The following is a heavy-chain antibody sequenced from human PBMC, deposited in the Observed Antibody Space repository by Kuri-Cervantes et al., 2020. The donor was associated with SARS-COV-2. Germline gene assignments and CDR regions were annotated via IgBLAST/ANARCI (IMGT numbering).Heavy chain of an antibody. V-gene: IGHV4-30-2*01. CDR2: IYHSGST. Sequence: SETLSLTCTVSGGSISSGGYYWSWIRQPPGKGLEWIGYIYHSGSTYYNPSLKSRVTISVDRSKNQFSLKLSSVTAADTAVYYRARVSRPYYFDYWGQGTLVTVSS. J-gene: IGHJ4*02. CDR3: ARVSRPYYFDY. CDR1: GGSISSGGYY.